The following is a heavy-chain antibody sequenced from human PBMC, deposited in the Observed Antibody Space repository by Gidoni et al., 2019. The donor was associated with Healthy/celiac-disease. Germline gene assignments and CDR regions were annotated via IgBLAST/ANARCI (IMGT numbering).Heavy chain of an antibody. CDR2: IRSKAYGGTT. CDR3: TSVAYYDYVWGSYRPAGYFQH. Sequence: EVQLVESGGGLVKPGRSLRLSFTASGFPFGDYSMSWFRQAPGKGLEWVGFIRSKAYGGTTEYAASVKGRFTISRDDSKSIAYLQMNSRKTEDTAVYYCTSVAYYDYVWGSYRPAGYFQHWGQGTLVTVSS. J-gene: IGHJ1*01. V-gene: IGHV3-49*05. D-gene: IGHD3-16*02. CDR1: GFPFGDYS.